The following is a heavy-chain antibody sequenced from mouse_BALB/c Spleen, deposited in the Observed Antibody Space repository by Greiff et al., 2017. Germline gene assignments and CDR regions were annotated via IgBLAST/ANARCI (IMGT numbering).Heavy chain of an antibody. Sequence: QVQLQQSGAELARPGASVKMSCKASGYTFISYTMHWVKQRPGQGLEWIGYINPSSGYTNYNQKFKDKATLTADKSSSTAYMQLSSLTSEDSAVYYCARWGTMIHDGFAYWGQGTLVTVSA. V-gene: IGHV1-4*01. J-gene: IGHJ3*01. CDR3: ARWGTMIHDGFAY. CDR2: INPSSGYT. CDR1: GYTFISYT. D-gene: IGHD2-4*01.